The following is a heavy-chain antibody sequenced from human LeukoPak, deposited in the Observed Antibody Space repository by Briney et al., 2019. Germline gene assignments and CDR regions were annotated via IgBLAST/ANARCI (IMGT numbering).Heavy chain of an antibody. J-gene: IGHJ6*03. D-gene: IGHD5-18*01. CDR3: ARTTEGGYTYDYFYYYYMDV. CDR1: GDSVSRYY. Sequence: PSETLSLTCTVSGDSVSRYYWSWIRQPPGKGLEWIGYVYYSGSTNYNPSLKSRVTISLDTSKNQFSLKLSSVTAADTAVYYCARTTEGGYTYDYFYYYYMDVWGKGTTVTISS. V-gene: IGHV4-59*02. CDR2: VYYSGST.